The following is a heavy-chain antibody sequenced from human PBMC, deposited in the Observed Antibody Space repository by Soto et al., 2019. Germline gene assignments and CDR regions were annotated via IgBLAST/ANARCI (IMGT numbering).Heavy chain of an antibody. J-gene: IGHJ4*02. Sequence: PSETLSLTCTVSGGSISSSSLSWIRQPPGKGPEWIGYVTHSGTAYSIPSLNGRLTLSVDSSQTQFSLKLTSVTAADSAFYYCARIHWAQSSLDYWGRGILVTVSS. CDR1: GGSISSSS. D-gene: IGHD6-19*01. CDR2: VTHSGTA. V-gene: IGHV4-59*04. CDR3: ARIHWAQSSLDY.